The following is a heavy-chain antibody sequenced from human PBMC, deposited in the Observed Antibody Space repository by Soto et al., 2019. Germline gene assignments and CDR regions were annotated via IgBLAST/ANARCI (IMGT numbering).Heavy chain of an antibody. CDR1: GFTFSDYY. V-gene: IGHV3-11*01. CDR2: ISDRGSNI. CDR3: ARRSNAFDI. J-gene: IGHJ3*02. Sequence: QVPLVESGGGLVKPGGSLRLSCAASGFTFSDYYMSWIRLSPGRGLEWVSYISDRGSNINYADSVKGRFTISRDNAKNSLYLQMDSLRAEDTAVYYCARRSNAFDIWGQGTMVTVSS.